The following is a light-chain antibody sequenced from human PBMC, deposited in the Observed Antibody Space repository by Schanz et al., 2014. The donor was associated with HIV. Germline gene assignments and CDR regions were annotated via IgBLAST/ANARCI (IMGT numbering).Light chain of an antibody. V-gene: IGLV2-23*01. J-gene: IGLJ3*02. CDR2: EGS. CDR3: GSYAHSNRWV. CDR1: SSDVGSYNL. Sequence: QSVLTQPASVSGSPGQSITISCTGTSSDVGSYNLVSWYQQHPGKAPKLLVYEGSRRPSGVSSRFSGSKSGNTASLTISGLQAEDEGDYYCGSYAHSNRWVFGGGTKLTVL.